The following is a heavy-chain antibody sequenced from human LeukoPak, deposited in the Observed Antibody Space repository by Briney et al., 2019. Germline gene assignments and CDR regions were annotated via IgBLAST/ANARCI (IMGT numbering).Heavy chain of an antibody. CDR3: ARGSRAGDFDAFDT. CDR2: IYYSGST. Sequence: PSETLSLTCTVSGGSISSYYWSWIRQPPGKGLEWIGYIYYSGSTNYNPSLKSRVTISVDTSKNQFSLKLSSVTAADTAVYYCARGSRAGDFDAFDTWGQGTMVTVSS. D-gene: IGHD3-16*01. V-gene: IGHV4-59*01. CDR1: GGSISSYY. J-gene: IGHJ3*02.